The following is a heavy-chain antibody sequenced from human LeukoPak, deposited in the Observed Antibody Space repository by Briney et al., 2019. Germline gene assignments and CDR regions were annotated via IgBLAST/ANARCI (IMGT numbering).Heavy chain of an antibody. D-gene: IGHD1-26*01. CDR2: IYYSGTT. CDR3: ARGGIVEAVDGFDI. Sequence: SETLSLTCTVPGGSINSFYWNWIRQPPGKGLGWIGYIYYSGTTNYNPSLKSRVTMSIDPSKNQFSLSLKSVTAANTAVYYCARGGIVEAVDGFDIWGQGTRVIVSS. CDR1: GGSINSFY. V-gene: IGHV4-59*01. J-gene: IGHJ3*02.